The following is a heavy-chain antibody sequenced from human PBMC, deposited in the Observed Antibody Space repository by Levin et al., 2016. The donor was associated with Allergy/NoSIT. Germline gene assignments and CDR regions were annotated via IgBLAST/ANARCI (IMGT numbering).Heavy chain of an antibody. Sequence: ASVKVSCKASGYSFGGQYIHWIRQAPGQGLEWMGWIHPNGGFTDYAQKFQGRVTLTRDTSISTAYMELSGVTSDDTAVYYCATVENGRDYFQDWGQGTLVTVSS. CDR2: IHPNGGFT. CDR1: GYSFGGQY. D-gene: IGHD5-24*01. CDR3: ATVENGRDYFQD. V-gene: IGHV1-2*02. J-gene: IGHJ1*01.